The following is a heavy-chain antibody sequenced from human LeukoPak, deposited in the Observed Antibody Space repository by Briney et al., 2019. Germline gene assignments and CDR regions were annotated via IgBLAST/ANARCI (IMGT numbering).Heavy chain of an antibody. Sequence: LSGGSLRLSCAASGFTFDDYAMPWVRQAPGRGLEWVSGISWNSGSIDYADSVKGRFTISRDNAKNSLYLQMNSLRAEDTAFYYCAKDRGMAAGGLVDYWGQGTLVTVSS. J-gene: IGHJ4*02. D-gene: IGHD6-25*01. CDR1: GFTFDDYA. V-gene: IGHV3-9*01. CDR2: ISWNSGSI. CDR3: AKDRGMAAGGLVDY.